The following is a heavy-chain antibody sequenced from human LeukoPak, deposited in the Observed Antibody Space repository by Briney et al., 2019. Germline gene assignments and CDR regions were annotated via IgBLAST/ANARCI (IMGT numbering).Heavy chain of an antibody. V-gene: IGHV1-18*01. CDR1: GYSFTSYG. CDR3: ARAMSAVAGTDY. D-gene: IGHD6-19*01. Sequence: VASVKVSCKASGYSFTSYGISWVRQAPGQGLEWMGWISGYNGNTNYAQKFQGRVTMTTDTSTSTAYMELRSLRSDDTAVYYCARAMSAVAGTDYWGQGTLVTVSS. J-gene: IGHJ4*02. CDR2: ISGYNGNT.